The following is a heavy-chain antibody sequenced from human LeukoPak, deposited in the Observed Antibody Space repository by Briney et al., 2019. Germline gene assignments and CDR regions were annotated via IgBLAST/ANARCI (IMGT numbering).Heavy chain of an antibody. V-gene: IGHV3-30*02. CDR2: IRSDGSIK. D-gene: IGHD6-19*01. CDR1: GFTFSSYG. CDR3: AKDEMFSSAWYFDY. J-gene: IGHJ4*01. Sequence: GGSLRLSCAASGFTFSSYGMHWVRQAPGKGLEWVAFIRSDGSIKYYTESLKGRFTISRDNSKNTLYLQMNSLRAEDTAVYYCAKDEMFSSAWYFDYWGHGTLVTVSS.